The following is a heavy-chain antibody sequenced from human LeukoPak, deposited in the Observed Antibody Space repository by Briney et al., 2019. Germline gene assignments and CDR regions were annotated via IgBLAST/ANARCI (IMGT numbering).Heavy chain of an antibody. CDR2: ISWNSGSI. D-gene: IGHD6-19*01. V-gene: IGHV3-9*01. J-gene: IGHJ4*02. CDR3: AKEQMAGAFDY. Sequence: PGGSLRLSCAASGFTFDDYAMHWVRQAPGKGLEWVSGISWNSGSIGYADSVKGRFTIPRDNAKNSLYLQMNSLRAEDTALYYCAKEQMAGAFDYWGQGTLVTVSS. CDR1: GFTFDDYA.